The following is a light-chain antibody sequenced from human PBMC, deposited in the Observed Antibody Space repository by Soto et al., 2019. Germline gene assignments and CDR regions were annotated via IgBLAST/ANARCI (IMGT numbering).Light chain of an antibody. V-gene: IGKV3D-15*01. CDR2: GAS. Sequence: EIVMTQSPATLSLSPGERATLSCRASESVSSSYLAWYQQKPGQPPRLLIYGASSRATGIPARFSGSGSGTEFTLTISSLQSEDFAVYYCQQYNNWPLTFGQGTKVDIK. CDR3: QQYNNWPLT. J-gene: IGKJ1*01. CDR1: ESVSSSY.